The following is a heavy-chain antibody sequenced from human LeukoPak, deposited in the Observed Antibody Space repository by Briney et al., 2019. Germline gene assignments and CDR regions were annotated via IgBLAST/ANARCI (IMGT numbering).Heavy chain of an antibody. CDR2: ISSSSSYI. CDR3: AKQAGWGGYFSFLPFDF. J-gene: IGHJ4*02. CDR1: GFTFSSCN. D-gene: IGHD3-3*01. V-gene: IGHV3-21*04. Sequence: GGSLRLSCAASGFTFSSCNMNWVRQAPGKGLEWVSSISSSSSYIYYADSVKGRFTISRDNAKNSLYLQMNSLRADDTAVYFCAKQAGWGGYFSFLPFDFWGRGTLVTVSS.